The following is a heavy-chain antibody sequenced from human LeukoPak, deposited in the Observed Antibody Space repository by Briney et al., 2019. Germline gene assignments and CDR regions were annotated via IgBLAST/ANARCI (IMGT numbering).Heavy chain of an antibody. CDR2: IRSKANSYAT. J-gene: IGHJ5*02. CDR1: GFPFSGSA. D-gene: IGHD2-2*02. V-gene: IGHV3-73*01. CDR3: TRHDAYCSSTSCYKWFDP. Sequence: SGGSLRLPCAASGFPFSGSAMHWVRQASGKGLEWVGRIRSKANSYATAYAASVKGRFTISRDDSKNTAYLQMNSLKTEDTAVYYCTRHDAYCSSTSCYKWFDPWGQGTLVTVSS.